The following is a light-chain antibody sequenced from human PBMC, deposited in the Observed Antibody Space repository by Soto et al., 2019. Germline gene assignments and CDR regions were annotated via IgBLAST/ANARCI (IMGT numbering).Light chain of an antibody. CDR1: QRVRSNF. V-gene: IGKV3-20*01. Sequence: EIVLTQSPGTLSLSPGDRATLSCRARQRVRSNFLAWDQQKPVQAPRILIYGASIRATGIPDRFSGSGSGTDFTLTIRRLEPEDFAMYFCHQYGSSPRTFGQGTKVEIK. CDR3: HQYGSSPRT. J-gene: IGKJ1*01. CDR2: GAS.